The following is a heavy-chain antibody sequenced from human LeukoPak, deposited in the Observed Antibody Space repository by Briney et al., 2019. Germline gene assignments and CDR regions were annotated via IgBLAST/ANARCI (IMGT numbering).Heavy chain of an antibody. CDR1: GYTFTSYD. Sequence: ASVKVSCKASGYTFTSYDINWVRQATGQGLEWMGWINPNSGGTNYAQKFQGWVTMTRDTSISTAYMELSRLRSDDTAVYYCASSRLAYSSGWYYFDYWGQGTLVTVSS. J-gene: IGHJ4*02. CDR3: ASSRLAYSSGWYYFDY. CDR2: INPNSGGT. D-gene: IGHD6-19*01. V-gene: IGHV1-2*04.